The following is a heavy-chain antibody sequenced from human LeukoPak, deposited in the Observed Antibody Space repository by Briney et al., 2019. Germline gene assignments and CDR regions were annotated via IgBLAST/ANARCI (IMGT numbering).Heavy chain of an antibody. CDR3: AKAGSSGWSSSGGGY. CDR2: ISGSGGST. J-gene: IGHJ4*02. CDR1: GFTFSNLA. D-gene: IGHD6-19*01. V-gene: IGHV3-23*01. Sequence: GGSLRLSCAASGFTFSNLAMSWVRQAPGKGLEWVSTISGSGGSTFYADSVKGRFPISRDNSKNTLFLQMNSLRAEDTAIYYCAKAGSSGWSSSGGGYWGQGSLVTVSS.